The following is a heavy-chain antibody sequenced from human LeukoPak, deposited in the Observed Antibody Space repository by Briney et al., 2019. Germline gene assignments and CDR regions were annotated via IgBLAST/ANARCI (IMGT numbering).Heavy chain of an antibody. CDR3: ARSHSRVVVAATPFGY. D-gene: IGHD2-15*01. CDR2: INPNSGGT. V-gene: IGHV1-2*02. CDR1: GYTFTGYY. Sequence: ASVKVSCKASGYTFTGYYMHWVRQAPGQGLEWMGWINPNSGGTNYAQKFQGRVTMTRDTPISTAYMELSRLRSDDTAVYYCARSHSRVVVAATPFGYWGQGTLVTVSP. J-gene: IGHJ4*02.